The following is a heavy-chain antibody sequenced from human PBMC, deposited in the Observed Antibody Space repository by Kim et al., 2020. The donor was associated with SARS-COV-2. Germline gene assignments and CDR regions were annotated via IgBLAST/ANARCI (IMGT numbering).Heavy chain of an antibody. Sequence: NPSPRVRVTMSVDTSKNQFSLKRSSVTAADTAVYYCARVYYGSESNWFDPWGQGTLVTVSS. D-gene: IGHD3-10*01. V-gene: IGHV4-4*07. CDR3: ARVYYGSESNWFDP. J-gene: IGHJ5*02.